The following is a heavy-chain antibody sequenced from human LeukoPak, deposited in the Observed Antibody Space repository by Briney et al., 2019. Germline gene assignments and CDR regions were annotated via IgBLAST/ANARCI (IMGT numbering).Heavy chain of an antibody. CDR1: GFTFSSYA. J-gene: IGHJ4*02. V-gene: IGHV3-64*01. CDR2: ISSNGGST. Sequence: GGSLRLSCAASGFTFSSYAMHWVRQAPGKGLEYVSAISSNGGSTYYANSVKGRFTISRDNSKNTLYLQMGSLRAEDMAVYYCARGVAATGYWGQGTLVTVSS. D-gene: IGHD2-15*01. CDR3: ARGVAATGY.